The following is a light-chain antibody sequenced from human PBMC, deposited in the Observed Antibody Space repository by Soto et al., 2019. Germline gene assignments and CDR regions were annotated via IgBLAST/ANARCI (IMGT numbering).Light chain of an antibody. CDR1: QSVSYH. V-gene: IGKV3-15*01. J-gene: IGKJ4*01. Sequence: IVMTQTPATLSVSPGGRVTLSCRASQSVSYHVAWYQQKPGQTPRLVIYDASTRASGILARFSGTRSGTEFSLTVSSLQSEDFGIYYCQQYNSWLTFGGGTRVDIK. CDR3: QQYNSWLT. CDR2: DAS.